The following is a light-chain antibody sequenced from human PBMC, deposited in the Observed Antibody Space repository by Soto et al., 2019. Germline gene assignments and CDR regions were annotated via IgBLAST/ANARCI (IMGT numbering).Light chain of an antibody. Sequence: QSVLTQPPSVSGAPGQWVTISCTGSSSNFGAGFDVHWYQQLPGTAPKLLIYGITNRPSGVPDRFSGSKSGTSASLAITGLQTGDEADYFCGTWDSSLSVVIFGGGTKLTVL. CDR2: GIT. V-gene: IGLV1-40*01. CDR1: SSNFGAGFD. J-gene: IGLJ2*01. CDR3: GTWDSSLSVVI.